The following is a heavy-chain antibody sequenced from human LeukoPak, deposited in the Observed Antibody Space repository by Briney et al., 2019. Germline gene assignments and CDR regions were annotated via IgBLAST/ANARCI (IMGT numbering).Heavy chain of an antibody. D-gene: IGHD4-23*01. Sequence: ASVKVSCKASGYTFTSNYMHWVRQAPGQGLEWMGIINPSGGSTSYAQKFQGRVTMTRDTSTSTVYMELSSLRSEDTAVYYCARELDGGGRAGYCFDYWGQGTLVTVSS. CDR3: ARELDGGGRAGYCFDY. J-gene: IGHJ4*02. V-gene: IGHV1-46*01. CDR2: INPSGGST. CDR1: GYTFTSNY.